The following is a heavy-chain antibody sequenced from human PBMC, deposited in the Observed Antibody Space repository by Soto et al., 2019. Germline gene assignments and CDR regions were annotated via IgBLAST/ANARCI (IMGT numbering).Heavy chain of an antibody. V-gene: IGHV3-30*02. CDR1: GFTFGSYG. CDR3: AKEMTTNPFEY. J-gene: IGHJ4*02. CDR2: ILYNGTIK. Sequence: GGSLRLSCVASGFTFGSYGMHWVRQAPGRGLEWVAYILYNGTIKSYGDSVKGRFIISRDNTKSTMYLQMNSLRAEDTATYHCAKEMTTNPFEYWGQGALVTVSS. D-gene: IGHD4-17*01.